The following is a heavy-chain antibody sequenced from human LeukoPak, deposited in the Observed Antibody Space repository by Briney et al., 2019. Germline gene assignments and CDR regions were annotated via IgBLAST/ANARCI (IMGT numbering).Heavy chain of an antibody. CDR3: AKVAATLIDY. CDR1: GFTFSSYA. J-gene: IGHJ4*02. V-gene: IGHV3-23*01. Sequence: GGSLRLSCAASGFTFSSYAMNWVRQAPGKGLEWVSAITGSGGRTYYADSVKGRFTISRDNSNNTMYLQMHSLKSEDTAMYYCAKVAATLIDYWGQGTLVTVSS. CDR2: ITGSGGRT.